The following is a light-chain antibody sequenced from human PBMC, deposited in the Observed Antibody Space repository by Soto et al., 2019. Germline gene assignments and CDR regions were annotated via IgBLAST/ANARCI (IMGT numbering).Light chain of an antibody. CDR1: QTVSRY. V-gene: IGKV1-39*01. Sequence: DIQLTHSPSSLAASVGDTVTITCRASQTVSRYLNWYQQKSGKAPKLLIYAASTLHTGVPSRFSGRGYGTDFTLTINNLQREDFADYFCQQTYSNLWTFGQGTKVDIK. J-gene: IGKJ1*01. CDR3: QQTYSNLWT. CDR2: AAS.